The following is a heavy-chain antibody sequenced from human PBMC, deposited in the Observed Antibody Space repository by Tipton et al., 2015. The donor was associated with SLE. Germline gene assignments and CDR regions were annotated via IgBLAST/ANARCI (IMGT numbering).Heavy chain of an antibody. Sequence: LRLSCEASGFAFSSYAMSWVRQAPGQGLEWIGEINHRGNTNYNPSLKSRVTMSVDTSKNQFSLKLSSMTAADTAVYYCAGSPDSGGYPIFDYWGQGSLVTVSS. CDR1: GFAFSSYA. CDR3: AGSPDSGGYPIFDY. J-gene: IGHJ4*02. D-gene: IGHD3-22*01. V-gene: IGHV4-34*01. CDR2: INHRGNT.